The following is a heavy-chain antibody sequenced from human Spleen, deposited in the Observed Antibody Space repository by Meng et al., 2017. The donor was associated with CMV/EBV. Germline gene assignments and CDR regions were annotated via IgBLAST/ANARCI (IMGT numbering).Heavy chain of an antibody. V-gene: IGHV4-34*01. D-gene: IGHD3-10*01. Sequence: SLTCAVYGGAFSSYYWSWIRQPPGKGLEWIGEINHRGNTNYNPSLTSRVTISVDTSRKQFSLKVTSVTAADTAVYYCAGDSGWQPGGYWGQGTLVTSPQ. CDR3: AGDSGWQPGGY. CDR1: GGAFSSYY. J-gene: IGHJ4*02. CDR2: INHRGNT.